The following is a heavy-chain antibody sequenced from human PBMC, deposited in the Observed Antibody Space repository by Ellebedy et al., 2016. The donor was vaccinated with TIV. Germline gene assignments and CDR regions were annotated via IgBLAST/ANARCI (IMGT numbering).Heavy chain of an antibody. CDR2: MNPNSGNT. V-gene: IGHV1-8*02. Sequence: ASVKVSCXASGGTFSSYAISWVRQAPGQGLEWMGWMNPNSGNTGYAQKFQGRVTMTRNTSISTAYMELSSLRSEDTAVYYCARVPSNLRSGTSFDPWGQGTLVTVSS. CDR3: ARVPSNLRSGTSFDP. CDR1: GGTFSSYA. J-gene: IGHJ5*02. D-gene: IGHD3-10*01.